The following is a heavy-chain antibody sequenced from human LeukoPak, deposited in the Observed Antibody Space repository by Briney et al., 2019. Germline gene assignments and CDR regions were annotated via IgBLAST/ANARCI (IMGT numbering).Heavy chain of an antibody. J-gene: IGHJ4*02. CDR1: GFTFSSYG. CDR2: ISYDGSNK. V-gene: IGHV3-30*18. CDR3: AKDLTMVRGVHHFHY. Sequence: GGSLRLSCAASGFTFSSYGMHWVRQAPGKGLEWVALISYDGSNKYYVDSVKGRFTISRDNSKNTLYLQMNSLRTEDTAMYYCAKDLTMVRGVHHFHYWGQGTLVTVSS. D-gene: IGHD3-10*01.